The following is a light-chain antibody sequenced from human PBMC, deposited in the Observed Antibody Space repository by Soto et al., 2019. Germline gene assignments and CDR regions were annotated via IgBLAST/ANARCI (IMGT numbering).Light chain of an antibody. CDR1: SSDVGNYDF. V-gene: IGLV2-14*01. CDR3: KSYTTSDTYV. CDR2: DVS. Sequence: QSVLTQPASVSGSHGQSITISCTGTSSDVGNYDFVSWYQQHPGKAPKLMIYDVSSRPSGVSNRFSGSKSDNTASLTISGLQAEDEADYYCKSYTTSDTYVFGTGTKVTVL. J-gene: IGLJ1*01.